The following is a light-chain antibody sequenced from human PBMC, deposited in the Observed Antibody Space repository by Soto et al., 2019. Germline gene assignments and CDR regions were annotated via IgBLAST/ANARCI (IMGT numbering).Light chain of an antibody. J-gene: IGKJ1*01. Sequence: EIVMTQSPATLSVSPGERATLSCRASHSVRSSLAWYQQKPGQAPRLLLYGVSSRATGIPDRFSGSGSGTDFTLTISRLKPEDFAVYYCQQYGSSPTFGQGTKVDIK. CDR1: HSVRSS. CDR2: GVS. V-gene: IGKV3-20*01. CDR3: QQYGSSPT.